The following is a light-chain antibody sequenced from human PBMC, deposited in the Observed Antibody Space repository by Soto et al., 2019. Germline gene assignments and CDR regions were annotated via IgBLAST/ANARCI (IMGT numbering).Light chain of an antibody. V-gene: IGKV1-39*01. CDR1: QTISTH. CDR3: QQSYTSPYT. J-gene: IGKJ2*01. CDR2: GAS. Sequence: DIQMTQSPSSLSASVGDRVTITCRASQTISTHLHCYQHKPGKAPNLLIYGASSLQTGVPSRFSGRGSGTDFTLSINSLQPEDCATYYCQQSYTSPYTFGQGTELEI.